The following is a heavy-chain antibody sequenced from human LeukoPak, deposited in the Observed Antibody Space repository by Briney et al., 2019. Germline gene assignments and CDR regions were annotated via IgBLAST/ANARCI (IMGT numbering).Heavy chain of an antibody. CDR2: ISHSGGGT. D-gene: IGHD2-2*01. CDR3: AKGTSTSPHWYFDY. J-gene: IGHJ4*02. CDR1: GFTFSSYA. Sequence: GGSLRLSCAASGFTFSSYAMSWVRQAPGKGLEWVSTISHSGGGTYYADSVKGRFTISRDNSRNTLYLQMNSLRAEDTALYYCAKGTSTSPHWYFDYWGQGTLVTVSS. V-gene: IGHV3-23*01.